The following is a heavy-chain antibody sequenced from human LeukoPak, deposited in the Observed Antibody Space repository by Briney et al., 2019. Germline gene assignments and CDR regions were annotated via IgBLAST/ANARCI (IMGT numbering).Heavy chain of an antibody. CDR2: IYYSGST. D-gene: IGHD3-3*01. CDR1: GGSISSYY. CDR3: ARGTIFGVVVDY. V-gene: IGHV4-59*01. J-gene: IGHJ4*02. Sequence: SETLSLTCTVSGGSISSYYWSWIRQPPGKGLEWIGYIYYSGSTNYNPSLKSRVTISVDTSKNQFSLKLSSVTAADTAVYYCARGTIFGVVVDYWGQGTLVTVSS.